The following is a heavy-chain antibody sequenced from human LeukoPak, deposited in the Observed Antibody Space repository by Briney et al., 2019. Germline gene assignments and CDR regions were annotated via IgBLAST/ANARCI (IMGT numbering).Heavy chain of an antibody. CDR1: EFTFSTYN. CDR2: ISSGSSTV. D-gene: IGHD2-8*01. V-gene: IGHV3-48*02. J-gene: IGHJ6*02. CDR3: ARMVYANYYYGMDV. Sequence: GVLRLSCAAAEFTFSTYNMNWVRQAPGKGLEWVSYISSGSSTVYYADSVKGRFTISRDNAKNSLYLQMNSLRDEDTAVYYCARMVYANYYYGMDVWGQGTTVTVSS.